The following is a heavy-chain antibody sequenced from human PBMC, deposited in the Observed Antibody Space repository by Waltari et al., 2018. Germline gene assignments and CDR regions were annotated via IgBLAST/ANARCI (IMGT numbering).Heavy chain of an antibody. CDR3: ARGVNWGGCVFDY. CDR1: GFTVSSNY. Sequence: EVQLVESGGGLVQPGGSLRLSCAASGFTVSSNYMSWVRQAPGKGLEWVSVIYSGGSTYYADSVKGRFTISRHNSKNTLYLQMNSRRAEDTAVYYCARGVNWGGCVFDYWGQGTLVTVSS. J-gene: IGHJ4*02. V-gene: IGHV3-53*04. CDR2: IYSGGST. D-gene: IGHD7-27*01.